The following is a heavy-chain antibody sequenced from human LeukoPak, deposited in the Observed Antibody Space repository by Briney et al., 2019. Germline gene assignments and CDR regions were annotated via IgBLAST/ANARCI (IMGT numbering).Heavy chain of an antibody. Sequence: ASVKDSCKVSGYTLTELSMHWVRQAPGKGLEWMGGFDPEDGETIYAQKFQGRVTMTEDTSTDTAYMELSSLRSEDTAVYYCATRGITGTTSLSYWGQGTLVTVSS. J-gene: IGHJ4*02. V-gene: IGHV1-24*01. CDR3: ATRGITGTTSLSY. CDR2: FDPEDGET. D-gene: IGHD1-7*01. CDR1: GYTLTELS.